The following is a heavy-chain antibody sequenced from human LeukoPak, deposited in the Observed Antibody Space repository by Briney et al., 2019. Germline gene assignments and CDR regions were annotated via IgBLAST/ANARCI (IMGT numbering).Heavy chain of an antibody. J-gene: IGHJ4*02. CDR3: ARETLAAAGREFDY. Sequence: ASVKVSCKASGYTFSSYGISWVRQAPGQGLEWMGWINPYNVNTHYAQKFQGRVTMTTDTSTTTANMQLRSLRSDDTAVYYCARETLAAAGREFDYWGQGTLVIVSS. CDR2: INPYNVNT. CDR1: GYTFSSYG. V-gene: IGHV1-18*01. D-gene: IGHD6-13*01.